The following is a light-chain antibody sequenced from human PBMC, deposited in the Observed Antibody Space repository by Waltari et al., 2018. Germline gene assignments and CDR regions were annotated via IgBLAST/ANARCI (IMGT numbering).Light chain of an antibody. CDR3: QQSFSSPWT. Sequence: DIQMTQSPSSLSASVGDTVTVTCRASQNIRTHLNWYQQKPATAPKLPIYAASTLHRGVPSRFSASASGTDFTLTVTNLQPDDFAVYFCQQSFSSPWTFGQGTRVDI. J-gene: IGKJ1*01. CDR2: AAS. V-gene: IGKV1-39*01. CDR1: QNIRTH.